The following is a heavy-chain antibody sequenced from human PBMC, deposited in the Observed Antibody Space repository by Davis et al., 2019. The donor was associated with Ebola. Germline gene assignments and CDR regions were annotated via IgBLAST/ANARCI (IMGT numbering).Heavy chain of an antibody. CDR2: IIPILGIA. CDR3: AREGGIAGATEYFQH. V-gene: IGHV1-69*04. CDR1: GYTFTSYT. J-gene: IGHJ1*01. Sequence: SVKVSCKASGYTFTSYTISWVRQAPGQGLEWMGRIIPILGIANYAQKFQGRVTITADKSTSTAYMELNSLRREDTAMYYCAREGGIAGATEYFQHWGQGTLVTVSS. D-gene: IGHD1-26*01.